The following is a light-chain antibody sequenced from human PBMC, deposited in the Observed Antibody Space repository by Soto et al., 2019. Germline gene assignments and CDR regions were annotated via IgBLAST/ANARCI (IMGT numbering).Light chain of an antibody. CDR1: QSIRSN. J-gene: IGKJ4*01. V-gene: IGKV3-15*01. Sequence: EIVMTQSPGTLSVSPGERATLSCRASQSIRSNLAWCQQKPGHPPRLLIYGASTRATGIPAKFSGSGSETEFTLSISSLQSEDFAVYFCQQYDNWPLTFGGGTKVDIK. CDR3: QQYDNWPLT. CDR2: GAS.